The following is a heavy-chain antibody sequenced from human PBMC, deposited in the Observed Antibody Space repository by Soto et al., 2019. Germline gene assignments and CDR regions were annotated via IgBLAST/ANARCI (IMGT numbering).Heavy chain of an antibody. Sequence: GGSLRLSCAASGFTFSSYAMHWVPQAPGKGLEWVAVISYDGSNKYYADSVKGRFTISRDNSKNTLYLQMNSLRAEDTAVYYCSCGGDCYEFDPWGQGTLVTVSS. V-gene: IGHV3-30-3*01. CDR3: SCGGDCYEFDP. J-gene: IGHJ5*02. CDR1: GFTFSSYA. D-gene: IGHD2-21*02. CDR2: ISYDGSNK.